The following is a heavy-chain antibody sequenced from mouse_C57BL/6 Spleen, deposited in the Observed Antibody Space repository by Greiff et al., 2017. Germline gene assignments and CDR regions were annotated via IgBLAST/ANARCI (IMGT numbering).Heavy chain of an antibody. V-gene: IGHV1-61*01. CDR3: ARQGYGNYFDY. Sequence: QVQLQQPGAELVRPGSSVKLSCKASGYTFTSYWMDWVKQRPGQGLEWIGNIYPSDSETHYNQKFKDKATLTVDQSSSTAYMQLSSLTSDDSAVYYCARQGYGNYFDYWGQGTTLTVSS. CDR1: GYTFTSYW. J-gene: IGHJ2*01. CDR2: IYPSDSET. D-gene: IGHD2-10*02.